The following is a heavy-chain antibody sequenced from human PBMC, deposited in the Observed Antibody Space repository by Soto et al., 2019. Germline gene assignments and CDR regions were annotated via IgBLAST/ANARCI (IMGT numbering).Heavy chain of an antibody. D-gene: IGHD5-18*01. CDR2: ISAYNGNT. CDR3: AREGDTAMYYYYYGMDV. V-gene: IGHV1-18*01. CDR1: GYTFTSYG. Sequence: ASVKVSCKASGYTFTSYGISRVRQAPGQGLEWMGWISAYNGNTNYAQKLQGRVTMTTDTSTSTAYMELRSLRSDDTAVYYCAREGDTAMYYYYYGMDVWGQGNTVTVT. J-gene: IGHJ6*02.